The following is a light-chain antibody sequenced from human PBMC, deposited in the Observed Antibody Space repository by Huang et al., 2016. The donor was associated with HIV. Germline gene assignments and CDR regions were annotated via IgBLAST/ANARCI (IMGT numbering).Light chain of an antibody. Sequence: DIVMTQSPDSLSVSPGERATIDCKSSQNLLYSLNNKNYLAWFQQKPGRPPKLLLYWASTRESVIPERFSGSGSGTDFTLTINNLQPEDVATYYCQQYYQNPQTFGQGT. CDR3: QQYYQNPQT. CDR2: WAS. V-gene: IGKV4-1*01. CDR1: QNLLYSLNNKNY. J-gene: IGKJ5*01.